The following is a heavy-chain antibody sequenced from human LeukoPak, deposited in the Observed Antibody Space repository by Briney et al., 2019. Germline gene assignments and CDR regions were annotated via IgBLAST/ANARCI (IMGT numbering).Heavy chain of an antibody. CDR3: ARSGSYALFDY. D-gene: IGHD1-26*01. CDR2: INPNGGSA. Sequence: ASVKVSCKASGYTFTNYYMHWVRQAPGQGLEWMGRINPNGGSAIYAQKFQGRVTMTRDMSTSTVYMDLSSLRSEDTAVYYCARSGSYALFDYWGQGTLVTVSS. CDR1: GYTFTNYY. V-gene: IGHV1-46*01. J-gene: IGHJ4*02.